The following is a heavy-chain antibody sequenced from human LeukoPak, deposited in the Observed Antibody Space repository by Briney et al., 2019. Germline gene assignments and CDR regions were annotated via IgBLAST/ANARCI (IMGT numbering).Heavy chain of an antibody. V-gene: IGHV4-34*01. CDR3: ATSYNYKVAPSDL. CDR1: GGYLNGYF. CDR2: INDSGST. D-gene: IGHD5-24*01. J-gene: IGHJ5*02. Sequence: SETLSLTCAVYGGYLNGYFWSWIRQPPGKGLEWIGEINDSGSTNYNPSLKSRVTISVDTSKNQFSLKRSSVTGADAAIYYCATSYNYKVAPSDLWGQGTLVTVSS.